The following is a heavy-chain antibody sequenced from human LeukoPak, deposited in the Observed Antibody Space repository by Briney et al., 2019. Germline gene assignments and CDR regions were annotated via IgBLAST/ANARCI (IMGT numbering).Heavy chain of an antibody. CDR1: GFTFDKYW. CDR3: ASAGGDSRSPLPFYY. V-gene: IGHV3-7*03. J-gene: IGHJ4*02. CDR2: IKQDGSEK. Sequence: PGGSLRLSCAASGFTFDKYWMSWVRQAPGKGLEWVANIKQDGSEKYYVDSVKGRFTISRDNAENCLFLQMNSLRAEDTAVYFCASAGGDSRSPLPFYYWGQGTLVTVSS. D-gene: IGHD6-6*01.